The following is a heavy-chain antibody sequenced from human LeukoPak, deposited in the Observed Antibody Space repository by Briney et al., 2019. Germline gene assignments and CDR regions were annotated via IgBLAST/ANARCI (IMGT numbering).Heavy chain of an antibody. CDR2: IIPMFATA. V-gene: IGHV1-69*13. D-gene: IGHD2-2*01. CDR1: GYTFTSYG. Sequence: GASVKVSCKASGYTFTSYGISWVRQAPGQGLEWMGGIIPMFATANYAQKFQGRVTITADESMSTAYMELSSLRSEDTAVYYCARDARHKYCSSASCYRGWFDPWGQGTLVTVSS. CDR3: ARDARHKYCSSASCYRGWFDP. J-gene: IGHJ5*02.